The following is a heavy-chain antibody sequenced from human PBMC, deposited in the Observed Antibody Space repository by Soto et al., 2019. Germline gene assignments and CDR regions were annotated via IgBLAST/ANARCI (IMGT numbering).Heavy chain of an antibody. J-gene: IGHJ5*02. V-gene: IGHV4-59*01. Sequence: SETLSLTCTVSGGSISSYYWSWIRQPPGKGLEWIGYIYYSGSTNYNPSLKSRVTISVDTSKNQFSLKLSSVTAADTAVYYCARDQSGYSSGWYRGSNNWFDPWGQGTLVTVSS. CDR3: ARDQSGYSSGWYRGSNNWFDP. D-gene: IGHD6-19*01. CDR1: GGSISSYY. CDR2: IYYSGST.